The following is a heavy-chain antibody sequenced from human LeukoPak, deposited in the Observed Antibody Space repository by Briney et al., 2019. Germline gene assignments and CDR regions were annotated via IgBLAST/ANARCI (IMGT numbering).Heavy chain of an antibody. V-gene: IGHV3-30*02. CDR3: AKDSHSSSPHAGYFDY. J-gene: IGHJ4*02. CDR1: GFTFSSYG. Sequence: PGGSLRLSCAASGFTFSSYGMHWVRQAPGKGLEWVAVIWYGGSNKYYADSEKGRFTISRDNSKNTLYLQMNSLRAEDTAVYYCAKDSHSSSPHAGYFDYWGQGTLVTVSS. D-gene: IGHD6-6*01. CDR2: IWYGGSNK.